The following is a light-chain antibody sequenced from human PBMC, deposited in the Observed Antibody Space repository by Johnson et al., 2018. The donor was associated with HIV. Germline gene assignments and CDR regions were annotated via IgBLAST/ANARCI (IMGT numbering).Light chain of an antibody. CDR3: GTWDSSLGAPYV. Sequence: QSVLTQPPSVSAAPGQKVTISCSGSSSNIGNNYVSWYQQLPGTAPKLLIYENNKRPSGTPDRFSGSKSGTSATLGITGLQTGDEADYYCGTWDSSLGAPYVFGTGTKVTVL. J-gene: IGLJ1*01. CDR2: ENN. V-gene: IGLV1-51*02. CDR1: SSNIGNNY.